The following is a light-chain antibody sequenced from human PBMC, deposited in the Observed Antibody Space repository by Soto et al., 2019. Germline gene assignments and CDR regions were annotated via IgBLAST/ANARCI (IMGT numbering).Light chain of an antibody. CDR1: SGHRSYA. CDR2: LNSDGSH. V-gene: IGLV4-69*01. Sequence: QLVLTQSPSASASLGASVKLTCTLSSGHRSYAIAWHQQQPEKGPRYLMKLNSDGSHSKGDGIPDRFSVSSSGAERYLTISSLQSEDEADYYCQTWGTGIQVFGGGTKLTVL. CDR3: QTWGTGIQV. J-gene: IGLJ2*01.